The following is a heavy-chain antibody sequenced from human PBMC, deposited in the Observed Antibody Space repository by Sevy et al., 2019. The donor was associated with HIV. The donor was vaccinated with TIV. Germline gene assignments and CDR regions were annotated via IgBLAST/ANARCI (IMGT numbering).Heavy chain of an antibody. J-gene: IGHJ4*02. Sequence: SETLSLTCTVSGGSISSGDYYWSWIRQPPGKGLEWIGYIYYSGSTYYNPSLKSRVTISVDTSKNQFSLKLSSVTAADTAVYYCVRVSGIQLWLLFFDYWGQGTLVTVSS. CDR3: VRVSGIQLWLLFFDY. CDR1: GGSISSGDYY. V-gene: IGHV4-30-4*01. CDR2: IYYSGST. D-gene: IGHD5-18*01.